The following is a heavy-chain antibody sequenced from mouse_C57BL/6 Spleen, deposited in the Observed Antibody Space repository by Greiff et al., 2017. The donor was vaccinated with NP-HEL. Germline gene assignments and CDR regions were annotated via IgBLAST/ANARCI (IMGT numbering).Heavy chain of an antibody. CDR2: IDPENGDT. V-gene: IGHV14-4*01. CDR1: GFNIKDDY. CDR3: TTNGGSSYFDY. D-gene: IGHD1-1*01. J-gene: IGHJ2*01. Sequence: VQLQQSGAELVRPGASVKLSCTASGFNIKDDYMHWVKQRPEQGLEWIGWIDPENGDTEYASKFQGKATITADTSSNTAYLQLSSLTSEDTAVYYCTTNGGSSYFDYWGQGTTLTVSS.